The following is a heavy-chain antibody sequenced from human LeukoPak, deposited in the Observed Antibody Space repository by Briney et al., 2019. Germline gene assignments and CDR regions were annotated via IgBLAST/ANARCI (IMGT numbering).Heavy chain of an antibody. Sequence: GGSLRLSCAASGFTVSSNYMSWVRQAPGKGMEWVSVIYSGGSTYYADSVKGRFTISRDNSKNTLYLQMNSLRAEDTAVYYCARDRLLNYYFDYWGQGTLVTVSS. CDR1: GFTVSSNY. CDR3: ARDRLLNYYFDY. J-gene: IGHJ4*02. V-gene: IGHV3-66*02. CDR2: IYSGGST.